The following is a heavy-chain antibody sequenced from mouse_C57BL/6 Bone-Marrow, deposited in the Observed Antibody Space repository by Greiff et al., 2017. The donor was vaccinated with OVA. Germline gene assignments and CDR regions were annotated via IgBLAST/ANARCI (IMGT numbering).Heavy chain of an antibody. CDR3: ARNCFDY. CDR2: INPSTGGT. J-gene: IGHJ2*01. CDR1: GYSFTGYY. Sequence: EVQLQQSGPELVKPGASVKISCKASGYSFTGYYMNWVKQSPEKSLEWIGEINPSTGGTTYNQKFKAKATLTVDKSSSTAYMQLKSLTSEDSAVYCCARNCFDYWGQGTTLTVSS. V-gene: IGHV1-42*01.